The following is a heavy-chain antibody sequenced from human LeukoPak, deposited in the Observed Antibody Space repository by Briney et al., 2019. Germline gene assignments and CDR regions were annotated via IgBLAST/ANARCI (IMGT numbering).Heavy chain of an antibody. J-gene: IGHJ4*02. CDR3: ARGLSGGYSYIPYYFDY. V-gene: IGHV4-61*01. Sequence: SETLSLTCTVSGGSVSSGSYYWRWIRQPPGKGLEWIGYIYYSGSTNYNPSLKSRVTISVDTSKNQFSLKLSSVTAADTAVYYCARGLSGGYSYIPYYFDYWGQGTLVTVSS. CDR2: IYYSGST. CDR1: GGSVSSGSYY. D-gene: IGHD5-18*01.